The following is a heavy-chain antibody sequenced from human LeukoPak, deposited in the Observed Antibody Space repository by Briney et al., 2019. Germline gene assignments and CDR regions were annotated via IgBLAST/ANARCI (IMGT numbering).Heavy chain of an antibody. CDR1: GVSISSYY. CDR3: ARDHGYNWNDY. V-gene: IGHV4-4*07. J-gene: IGHJ4*02. Sequence: PSETLSRTCTVSGVSISSYYWSWIRQPAGKGLEWIGRIYTRGRPNHPPSLKSRVPMSVDTPKNQFSLTLRSVTAADTAVYYCARDHGYNWNDYWRQGTMVTVSS. CDR2: IYTRGRP. D-gene: IGHD1-1*01.